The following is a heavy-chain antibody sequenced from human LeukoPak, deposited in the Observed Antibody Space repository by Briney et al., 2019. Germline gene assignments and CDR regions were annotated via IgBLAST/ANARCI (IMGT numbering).Heavy chain of an antibody. CDR3: ARHDVVSRAFDI. Sequence: PSETLSLTCTVSGGSISSYYWSWIRQVPGKGLGWIAYIYYIGSTDYNPSLKSRVTISVDTSKNQLSLNVSSVTAADTAVYYCARHDVVSRAFDIWGPGTMVTVSS. J-gene: IGHJ3*02. CDR2: IYYIGST. D-gene: IGHD2-15*01. CDR1: GGSISSYY. V-gene: IGHV4-59*08.